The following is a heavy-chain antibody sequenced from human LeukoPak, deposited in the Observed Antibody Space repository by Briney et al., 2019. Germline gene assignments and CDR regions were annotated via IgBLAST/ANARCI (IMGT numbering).Heavy chain of an antibody. CDR3: ARDNRGITIFGVAKHGIDP. V-gene: IGHV1-69*05. CDR2: IIPIFGTA. CDR1: GGTFSSYA. D-gene: IGHD3-3*01. Sequence: GASVKVSCKASGGTFSSYAISWVRQAPGQRLEWMGGIIPIFGTANYAQKFQGRVTITTDESTSTAYMELSSLRSEDTAVYYCARDNRGITIFGVAKHGIDPWGQGTLVTVSS. J-gene: IGHJ5*02.